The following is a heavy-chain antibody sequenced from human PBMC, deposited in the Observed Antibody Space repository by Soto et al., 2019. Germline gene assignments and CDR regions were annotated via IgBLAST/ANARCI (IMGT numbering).Heavy chain of an antibody. D-gene: IGHD3-3*01. CDR1: GFTFSDFY. CDR2: ISSSSGTI. J-gene: IGHJ4*02. Sequence: PGGSLRLSCAASGFTFSDFYMSWVRQAPGKGLEWISYISSSSGTIYYVDSVKGRFTISRDNAKKSLDLQMDSLRAEDTGVYYCARDGVLDTGHIEYWGQGTLVTVAS. CDR3: ARDGVLDTGHIEY. V-gene: IGHV3-11*01.